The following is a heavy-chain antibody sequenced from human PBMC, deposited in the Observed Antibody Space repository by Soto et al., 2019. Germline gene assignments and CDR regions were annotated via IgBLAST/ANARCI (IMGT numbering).Heavy chain of an antibody. CDR2: ISSSGSNT. D-gene: IGHD3-10*01. CDR1: GLSFSDYT. J-gene: IGHJ6*03. V-gene: IGHV3-23*01. Sequence: GGSLRLSCAASGLSFSDYTMSWVRQAPGTGLEWVSGISSSGSNTYYIDSVKGRFTISRDNSKNTLYLQMNSLRAEDTAVYYCAKNLYFGDGSGNYMDVWGRGTTVTVSS. CDR3: AKNLYFGDGSGNYMDV.